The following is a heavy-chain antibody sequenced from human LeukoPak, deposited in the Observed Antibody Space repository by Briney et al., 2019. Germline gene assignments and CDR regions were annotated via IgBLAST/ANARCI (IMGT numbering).Heavy chain of an antibody. CDR2: ISSSSSYI. CDR3: ARPTTGFLYSGSYLY. Sequence: PGGSLRLSCAASGFTFSSYSMNWVRQAPGKGLEWVSSISSSSSYIYYADSVKGRFTISRDNAKNSLYLQMNSLRAEDTAVYYCARPTTGFLYSGSYLYWGQGTLVTVSS. D-gene: IGHD1-26*01. CDR1: GFTFSSYS. V-gene: IGHV3-21*01. J-gene: IGHJ4*02.